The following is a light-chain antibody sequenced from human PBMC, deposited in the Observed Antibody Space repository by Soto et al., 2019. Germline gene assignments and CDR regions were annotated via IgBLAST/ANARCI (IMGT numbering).Light chain of an antibody. V-gene: IGKV3-11*01. CDR2: DAY. J-gene: IGKJ5*01. Sequence: EVVLTQSPVTLSLSPGERATLSCRASQSFRGLLAWYQQKPGQAPRLLIYDAYNRATGIPPRFSGSGSGTDFTLTISSLEPEDSAVYYCQQRKNWPPITFGQGTRLEIK. CDR3: QQRKNWPPIT. CDR1: QSFRGL.